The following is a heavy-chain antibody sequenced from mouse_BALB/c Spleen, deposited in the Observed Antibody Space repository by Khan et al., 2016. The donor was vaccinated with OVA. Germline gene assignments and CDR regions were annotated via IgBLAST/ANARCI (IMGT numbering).Heavy chain of an antibody. CDR2: IYPSDSYT. Sequence: QVQLQQPGTELVRPGASVKLSCKASGYTFSNYWINWVKQRPGQGLEWIGNIYPSDSYTNYNQNFKDKATLTVDNSSSTAYMQLSSPTSEDSAVYYCSREVRLHYYALDYWGQGTSVTVSS. CDR1: GYTFSNYW. D-gene: IGHD2-14*01. CDR3: SREVRLHYYALDY. J-gene: IGHJ4*01. V-gene: IGHV1-69*02.